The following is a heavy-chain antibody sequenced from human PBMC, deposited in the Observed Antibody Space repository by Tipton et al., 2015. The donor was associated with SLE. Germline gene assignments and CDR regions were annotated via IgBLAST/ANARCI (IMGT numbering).Heavy chain of an antibody. CDR1: GGSISFSSYY. Sequence: TLSLTCTASGGSISFSSYYWSWIRQPPGKGLEWIGYIYYSGSTTYNPSLKSRVTVSVDTSKNQFTLRLSSVTAADTAVYYCARTSYYGSGEYWGQGTLVAVSP. J-gene: IGHJ4*02. V-gene: IGHV4-61*01. D-gene: IGHD3-10*01. CDR3: ARTSYYGSGEY. CDR2: IYYSGST.